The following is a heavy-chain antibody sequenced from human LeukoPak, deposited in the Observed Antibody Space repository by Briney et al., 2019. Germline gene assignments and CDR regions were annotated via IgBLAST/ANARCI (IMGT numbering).Heavy chain of an antibody. CDR2: ISAYNGNT. CDR3: ARDRSGNYYDSSDYRY. Sequence: ASVKVSCKASGYTFTSYYMHWVRQAPGQGLEWMGWISAYNGNTNYARKFQGRLTMTTDTPTNTAYMELRSLRSDDTAVYYCARDRSGNYYDSSDYRYWGQGTLVTVSS. V-gene: IGHV1-18*04. D-gene: IGHD3-22*01. CDR1: GYTFTSYY. J-gene: IGHJ4*02.